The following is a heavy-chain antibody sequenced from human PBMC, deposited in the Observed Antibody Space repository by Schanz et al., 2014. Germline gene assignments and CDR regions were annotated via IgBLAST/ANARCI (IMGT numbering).Heavy chain of an antibody. D-gene: IGHD2-21*01. Sequence: QVQAVQSGAELKKPGAFVKVFRKAFGYTFSSHGIHWLPQAPGQSLEWMGWINTAKGNAKYSANFQARVTITRDTSATTAYMELTNLRSEDTAVYYCARDLPYCDGGKCYSDGFDIWGQGTLVTISS. J-gene: IGHJ3*02. CDR2: INTAKGNA. CDR1: GYTFSSHG. V-gene: IGHV1-3*04. CDR3: ARDLPYCDGGKCYSDGFDI.